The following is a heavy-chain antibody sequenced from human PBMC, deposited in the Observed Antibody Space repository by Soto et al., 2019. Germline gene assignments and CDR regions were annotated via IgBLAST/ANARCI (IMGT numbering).Heavy chain of an antibody. CDR1: AFTFSSDA. CDR2: ISYDGSNK. D-gene: IGHD6-13*01. Sequence: GVSLRHPCQASAFTFSSDAMHWVRQAPGKGLEWVAVISYDGSNKYYADSVKGRFTISRDNSKNTLYLQMNSLRAEDTAVYYCARERIAAAMFDLYYYYYGMDVWGQGTTVTFSS. V-gene: IGHV3-30-3*01. CDR3: ARERIAAAMFDLYYYYYGMDV. J-gene: IGHJ6*02.